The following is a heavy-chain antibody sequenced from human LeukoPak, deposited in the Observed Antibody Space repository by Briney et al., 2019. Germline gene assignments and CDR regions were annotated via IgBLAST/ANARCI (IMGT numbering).Heavy chain of an antibody. V-gene: IGHV1-18*01. CDR2: ISAYNGNT. Sequence: ASVKVSCKASGYTFTSYVISWVRQAPGQGLEWMGWISAYNGNTNYAQKLQGRVTMTTDTSTSTAYMELRSLRSDDTAVYYCARDQDSTIFGVVIYYYYGMDVWGQGTTVTVSS. CDR3: ARDQDSTIFGVVIYYYYGMDV. J-gene: IGHJ6*02. D-gene: IGHD3-3*01. CDR1: GYTFTSYV.